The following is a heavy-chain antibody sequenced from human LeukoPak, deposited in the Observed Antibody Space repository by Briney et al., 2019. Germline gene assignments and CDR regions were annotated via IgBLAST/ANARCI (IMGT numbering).Heavy chain of an antibody. V-gene: IGHV4-4*07. Sequence: PSETLSLTCSVSGGSVNTYYWSWIRQSAGKGLEWIGRISITEGTNYNPSLKSRVSMSVDASKNQVSLKLGSVTAADTAVYYCARLRRDINDWYADDRWGQGTLVTVSS. D-gene: IGHD6-19*01. CDR1: GGSVNTYY. CDR2: ISITEGT. CDR3: ARLRRDINDWYADDR. J-gene: IGHJ5*02.